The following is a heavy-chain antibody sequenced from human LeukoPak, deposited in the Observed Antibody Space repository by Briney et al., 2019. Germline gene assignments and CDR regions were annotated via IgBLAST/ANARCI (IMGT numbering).Heavy chain of an antibody. D-gene: IGHD3-10*01. J-gene: IGHJ6*02. CDR2: IIPIFGAA. CDR3: ARAPGPGRDYYGMDV. V-gene: IGHV1-69*13. CDR1: GYTFTRHY. Sequence: GASVKVSCKASGYTFTRHYMHWVRQAPGQGLEWMGGIIPIFGAANYAQKFQGRVTITADESTSTAYMELSSLRSEDTAVYYCARAPGPGRDYYGMDVWGQGTTVTVSS.